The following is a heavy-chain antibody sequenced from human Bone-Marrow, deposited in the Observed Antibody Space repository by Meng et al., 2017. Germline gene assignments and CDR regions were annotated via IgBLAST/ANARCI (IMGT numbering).Heavy chain of an antibody. D-gene: IGHD5-12*01. V-gene: IGHV2-5*02. J-gene: IGHJ5*02. Sequence: QITLKESGPTLVKPTQTLTPTCTFSGFSLSTSGVGVGWIRQPPGKALEWLALIYWDDDKRYSPSLKSRLTITKDTSKNQVVLTMTNMDPVDTATYYCAHSGGYDFEGWFDPWGQGTLVTVSS. CDR1: GFSLSTSGVG. CDR3: AHSGGYDFEGWFDP. CDR2: IYWDDDK.